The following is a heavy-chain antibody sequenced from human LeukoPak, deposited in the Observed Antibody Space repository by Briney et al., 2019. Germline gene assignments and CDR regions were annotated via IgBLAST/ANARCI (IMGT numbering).Heavy chain of an antibody. D-gene: IGHD6-19*01. CDR3: ASEIVVAGSFYYYYGMDV. J-gene: IGHJ6*02. Sequence: XSLXCTVSXGSXSSXYWSWIXQPPGXRLXXXGYXYYSGTTNYNPSLKSRVTMSVDTSKNQFSLKLSSVTAADTAVYYCASEIVVAGSFYYYYGMDVWGQGTTVTVSS. CDR2: XYYSGTT. V-gene: IGHV4-59*12. CDR1: XGSXSSXY.